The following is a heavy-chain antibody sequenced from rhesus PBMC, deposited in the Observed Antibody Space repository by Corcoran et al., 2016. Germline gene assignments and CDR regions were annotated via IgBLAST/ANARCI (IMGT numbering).Heavy chain of an antibody. D-gene: IGHD3-16*01. CDR3: ARDIVVVITNLYYFDY. J-gene: IGHJ4*01. CDR1: GGSISDYW. Sequence: QLQLQESGPGLVKPSETLSLTCAVSGGSISDYWWSWIRQPPGKGLEWVGRIDSSGGTDTHPSLKSRVTITRDTSKNQFSLTLSSVTAADTAVYYCARDIVVVITNLYYFDYWGQGVLVTVSS. V-gene: IGHV4-160*01. CDR2: IDSSGGT.